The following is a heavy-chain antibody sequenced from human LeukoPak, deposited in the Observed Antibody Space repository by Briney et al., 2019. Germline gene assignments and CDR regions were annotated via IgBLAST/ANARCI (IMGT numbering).Heavy chain of an antibody. CDR2: IYYSGST. D-gene: IGHD4-17*01. V-gene: IGHV4-30-4*01. Sequence: SETLSLTCTVSGGSISSGDYYWSWIRQPPGKGLEWIGYIYYSGSTYYNPSLKSRVTISVDTSKNQFSLKLSSVTAADTAVYYCAGVIPTVTTNRATFDPWGQGTLVTVSS. CDR3: AGVIPTVTTNRATFDP. CDR1: GGSISSGDYY. J-gene: IGHJ5*02.